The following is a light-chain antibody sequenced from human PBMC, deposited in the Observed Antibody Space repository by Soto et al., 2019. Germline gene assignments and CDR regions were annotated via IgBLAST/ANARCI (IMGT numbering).Light chain of an antibody. J-gene: IGKJ1*01. CDR3: QQYNSYSPA. V-gene: IGKV1-5*01. CDR2: DAS. CDR1: QSISSW. Sequence: IQMTQSPSTLSASVLDIFTITFRASQSISSWLAWYQQKPGKAPKLLIYDASSLESGVPSRFSGSGSGTEFTLTISSLQPDDFATYYCQQYNSYSPAFGQGTKVDI.